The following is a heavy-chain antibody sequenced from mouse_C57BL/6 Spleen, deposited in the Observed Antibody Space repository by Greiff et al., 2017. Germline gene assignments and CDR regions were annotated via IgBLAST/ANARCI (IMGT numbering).Heavy chain of an antibody. D-gene: IGHD3-2*02. J-gene: IGHJ4*01. CDR3: ARSEAPLAMGY. V-gene: IGHV1-52*01. CDR1: GYTFTSYW. Sequence: QVQLQQPGAELVRPGSSVKLSCKASGYTFTSYWMHWVKQRPIQGLEWIGNIDPSDSETHYNQKFKDKATLTVDKSSSTAYMQLSSLTSEDSAVYYGARSEAPLAMGYWGQGASVTVSS. CDR2: IDPSDSET.